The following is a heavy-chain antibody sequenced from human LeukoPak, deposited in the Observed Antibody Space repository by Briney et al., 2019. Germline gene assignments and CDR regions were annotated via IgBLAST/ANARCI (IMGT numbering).Heavy chain of an antibody. CDR3: ARDLPGSASSYSSGAWDY. V-gene: IGHV1-18*01. CDR2: ISAYNGNT. Sequence: ASVKVSCKASGYTFTSYGISWVRQAPGQGLEWMGWISAYNGNTNYAQKLQGRVTMTTDTSTSTAYMELSSLRLEDTAVYYCARDLPGSASSYSSGAWDYWGQGTLVTVSS. CDR1: GYTFTSYG. D-gene: IGHD3-22*01. J-gene: IGHJ4*02.